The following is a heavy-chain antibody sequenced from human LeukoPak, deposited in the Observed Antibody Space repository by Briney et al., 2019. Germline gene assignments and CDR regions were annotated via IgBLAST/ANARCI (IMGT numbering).Heavy chain of an antibody. CDR2: IYYSGST. D-gene: IGHD5-24*01. CDR1: GGSISSSSYY. V-gene: IGHV4-39*01. CDR3: ASIRDGYNYYFDY. J-gene: IGHJ4*02. Sequence: PSETLSLTCTVSGGSISSSSYYWGWIRQPPGKGLEWIGSIYYSGSTYYNPSLKSRVTISVDTSKNQFSLKLSSVTAADTAVYYCASIRDGYNYYFDYWGQGTLVTVSS.